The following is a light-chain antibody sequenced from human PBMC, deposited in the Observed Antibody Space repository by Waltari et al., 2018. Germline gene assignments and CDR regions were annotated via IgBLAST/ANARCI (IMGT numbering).Light chain of an antibody. V-gene: IGKV1-12*01. CDR2: AAS. CDR3: QQANSFPLS. J-gene: IGKJ4*01. Sequence: PKLLISAASILQNGVPSRFRGSGSGTDFTLTISRLQPEDFATYYCQQANSFPLSFGGGTKVDIK.